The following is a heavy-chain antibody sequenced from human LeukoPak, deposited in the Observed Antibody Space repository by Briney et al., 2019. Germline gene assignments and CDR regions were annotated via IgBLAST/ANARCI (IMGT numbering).Heavy chain of an antibody. D-gene: IGHD6-13*01. J-gene: IGHJ4*02. CDR1: GFTFSSYG. CDR3: ARGSWFFDY. Sequence: GGSLRLSCAASGFTFSSYGMHWVRQAPGKGLEWVAVIWYDGSNKYYADSVKGRFTISRDNSKNTLYLQMNSLRAEDTAVYYCARGSWFFDYWAREPWSPSPQ. V-gene: IGHV3-33*01. CDR2: IWYDGSNK.